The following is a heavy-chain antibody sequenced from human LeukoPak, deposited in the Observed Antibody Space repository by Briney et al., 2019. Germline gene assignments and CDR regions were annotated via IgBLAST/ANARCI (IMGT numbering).Heavy chain of an antibody. V-gene: IGHV1-8*01. CDR1: GYTFTSYD. CDR2: MNPNSGNT. CDR3: AKDQEQQLVPDYYYGMDV. J-gene: IGHJ6*02. D-gene: IGHD6-13*01. Sequence: ASVKVSCKASGYTFTSYDINWVRQATGQGLEWMGWMNPNSGNTGYAQKFQGRVTMTRNTSISTAYMELSSLRSEDTAVYYCAKDQEQQLVPDYYYGMDVWGQGTTATVSS.